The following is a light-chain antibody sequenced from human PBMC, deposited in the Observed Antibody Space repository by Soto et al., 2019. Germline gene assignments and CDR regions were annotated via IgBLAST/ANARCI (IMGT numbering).Light chain of an antibody. CDR2: DVF. Sequence: EIVLTQSPGTLSLSPGERATLSCWASETFSSTYVAWYQQKPGQAPSLLIYDVFNRATGIPARFSGSGSGTDFTLTISSLEPEDFAVYYCQQYHKWPLTFGGGTKV. V-gene: IGKV3-20*01. CDR3: QQYHKWPLT. CDR1: ETFSSTY. J-gene: IGKJ4*01.